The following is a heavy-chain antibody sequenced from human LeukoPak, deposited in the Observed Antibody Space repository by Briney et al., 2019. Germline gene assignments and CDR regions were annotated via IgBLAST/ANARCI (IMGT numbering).Heavy chain of an antibody. D-gene: IGHD3-3*01. CDR3: ARGLSFWSGYPRPFDY. V-gene: IGHV4-34*01. CDR2: INHSVST. J-gene: IGHJ4*02. CDR1: GGSFSGYY. Sequence: PSETLSLTCAVYGGSFSGYYWSWIRQPPGKGLEWIGEINHSVSTSYNPSLKSRVTISVDTSKNQFSLKLSSVTAADTAVYYCARGLSFWSGYPRPFDYWGQGTLVTVSS.